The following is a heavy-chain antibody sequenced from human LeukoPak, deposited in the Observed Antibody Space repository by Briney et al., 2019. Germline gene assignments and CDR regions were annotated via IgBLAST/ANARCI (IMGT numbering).Heavy chain of an antibody. J-gene: IGHJ6*04. Sequence: PSGTLSLTCAVSGYSISSGYYWGWVRQPPGTGLEWLGSIYHSGSTYYNPSLKSRVTISVDTSKNQFSLKLSSVTAADTAVYYCAGSRGSGSYYRRYYYYGMDVWGKGTTVTVSS. CDR2: IYHSGST. V-gene: IGHV4-38-2*01. CDR1: GYSISSGYY. D-gene: IGHD3-10*01. CDR3: AGSRGSGSYYRRYYYYGMDV.